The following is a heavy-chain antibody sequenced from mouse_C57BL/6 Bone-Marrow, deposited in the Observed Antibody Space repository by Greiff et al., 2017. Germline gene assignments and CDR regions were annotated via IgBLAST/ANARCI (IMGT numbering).Heavy chain of an antibody. V-gene: IGHV14-4*01. D-gene: IGHD1-1*01. CDR2: IDPENGDT. CDR3: TYYYGISPFDY. J-gene: IGHJ2*01. Sequence: VQLQQSGAELVRPGASVKLSCTASGFNIKDDYMHWVKQRPEQGLEWIGWIDPENGDTEYASKFQGKATITADTSSNTAYLQLSSLTSEDTAVYYCTYYYGISPFDYWGQGTTLTVSS. CDR1: GFNIKDDY.